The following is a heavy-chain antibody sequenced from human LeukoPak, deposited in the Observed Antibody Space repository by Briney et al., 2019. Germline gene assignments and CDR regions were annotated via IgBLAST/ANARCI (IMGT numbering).Heavy chain of an antibody. J-gene: IGHJ1*01. CDR2: ISYSGST. V-gene: IGHV4-59*01. CDR1: GGSISSYC. CDR3: ARGIDYGDFQH. D-gene: IGHD4-17*01. Sequence: SETLSFTCTVSGGSISSYCWSWIRQPPGKGLEWFGYISYSGSTNYNPSLKSRGTISVDTSKNQFSLKLRSVTAADTAVYYCARGIDYGDFQHWGQGTLVTVSS.